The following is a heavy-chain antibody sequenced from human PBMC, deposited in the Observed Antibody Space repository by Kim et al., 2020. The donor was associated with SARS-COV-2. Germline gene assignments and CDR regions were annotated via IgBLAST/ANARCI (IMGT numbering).Heavy chain of an antibody. J-gene: IGHJ6*03. V-gene: IGHV3-49*04. CDR3: TIRDCSSTSCYWGYYYYYMDV. Sequence: GGSLRLSCTASGFTFGDYAMSWVRQAPGKGLEWVGFIRSKAYGGTTEYAASVKGRFTISRDDSKSIAYLQMNSLKTEDTAVYYCTIRDCSSTSCYWGYYYYYMDVWGKGTTVTVSS. CDR2: IRSKAYGGTT. D-gene: IGHD2-2*01. CDR1: GFTFGDYA.